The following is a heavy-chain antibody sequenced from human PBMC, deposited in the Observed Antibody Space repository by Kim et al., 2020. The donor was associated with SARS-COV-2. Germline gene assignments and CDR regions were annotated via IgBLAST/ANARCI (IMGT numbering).Heavy chain of an antibody. V-gene: IGHV4-34*01. D-gene: IGHD3-10*01. Sequence: SETLSLTCAVYGGSFSGYYWSWIRQPPGKGLEWIGEINHSGSTNYNPSLKSRVTISVDTSKNQFSLKLSSVTAADTAVYYCARGLRYYGSGSYFQHWGQGTLVTVSS. CDR3: ARGLRYYGSGSYFQH. J-gene: IGHJ1*01. CDR2: INHSGST. CDR1: GGSFSGYY.